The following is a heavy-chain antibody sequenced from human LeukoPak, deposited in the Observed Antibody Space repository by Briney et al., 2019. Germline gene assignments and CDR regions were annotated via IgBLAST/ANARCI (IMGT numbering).Heavy chain of an antibody. J-gene: IGHJ6*02. D-gene: IGHD2-8*01. CDR3: AREDVVLVDAVRYYYYGMDV. V-gene: IGHV1-46*01. CDR2: INPSGGST. CDR1: GYNFISYY. Sequence: GASVKVSCKASGYNFISYYMHWVRQALGQGLEWMGIINPSGGSTSYAQKFQDRVTMTRDTSTSTVYMELSNLKSEDTAVYYCAREDVVLVDAVRYYYYGMDVWGQGTTVTVSS.